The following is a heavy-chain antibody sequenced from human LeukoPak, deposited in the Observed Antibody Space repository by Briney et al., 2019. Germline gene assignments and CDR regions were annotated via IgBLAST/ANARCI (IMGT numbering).Heavy chain of an antibody. CDR2: IYPADSDT. D-gene: IGHD3-9*01. J-gene: IGHJ5*02. V-gene: IGHV5-51*01. CDR1: GYNFTNHW. CDR3: ARAAPTTYYDILTGPPPFDP. Sequence: GESLQISCKGSGYNFTNHWIGWVRQMPGEGLEWMGIIYPADSDTRYSPSFQGQVTISADKSISTAYLQWSSLKASDTAMYYCARAAPTTYYDILTGPPPFDPWGQGTLVTVSS.